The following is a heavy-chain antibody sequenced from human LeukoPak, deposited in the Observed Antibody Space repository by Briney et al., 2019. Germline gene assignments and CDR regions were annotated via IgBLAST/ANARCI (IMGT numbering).Heavy chain of an antibody. J-gene: IGHJ4*02. CDR1: GFTFSNYW. D-gene: IGHD3-22*01. CDR3: ARDHQNGYYFY. Sequence: PGGSLRLSCAASGFTFSNYWMTWVRQAPGKGLEWVANTKEDGSQKYYVDSVKGRFTISRDNAKNSLYLQMSSLRAEDTAVYFCARDHQNGYYFYWGQGTVVTVSS. CDR2: TKEDGSQK. V-gene: IGHV3-7*01.